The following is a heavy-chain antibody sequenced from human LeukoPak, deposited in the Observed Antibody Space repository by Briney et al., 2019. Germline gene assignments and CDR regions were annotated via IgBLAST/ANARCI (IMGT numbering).Heavy chain of an antibody. J-gene: IGHJ3*01. D-gene: IGHD5-18*01. CDR3: ARQRDTASVGAFDV. CDR1: GGSISSYY. CDR2: IYTSGST. V-gene: IGHV4-4*07. Sequence: TSETLSLTCTVSGGSISSYYWSWIRQPAGKGLEWIGRIYTSGSTNYNPSLKSRVTMSVDTSKNQFSLKVTSVTAADTALYYCARQRDTASVGAFDVWGQGTLVTVSS.